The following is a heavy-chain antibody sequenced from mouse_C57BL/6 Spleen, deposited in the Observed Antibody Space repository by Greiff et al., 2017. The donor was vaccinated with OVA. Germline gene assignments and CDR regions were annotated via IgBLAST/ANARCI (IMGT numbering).Heavy chain of an antibody. Sequence: QVQLQQPGAELVKPGASVKLSCKASGYTFTSYWMHWVKQRPGQGLEWIGMIHPNSGSTNYNEKFKSKATLTVDKSSSTAYMQLSSLTSEDSAVYYCARCITTVGVNWYFDVWGTGTTVTVSS. V-gene: IGHV1-64*01. D-gene: IGHD1-1*01. CDR2: IHPNSGST. J-gene: IGHJ1*03. CDR1: GYTFTSYW. CDR3: ARCITTVGVNWYFDV.